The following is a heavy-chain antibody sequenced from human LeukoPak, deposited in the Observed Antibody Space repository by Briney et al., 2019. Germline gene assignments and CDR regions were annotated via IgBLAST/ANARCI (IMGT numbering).Heavy chain of an antibody. D-gene: IGHD6-19*01. CDR1: GFTFSSYA. V-gene: IGHV3-30*04. Sequence: GRSLRLSCAASGFTFSSYAMHWVRQAPGKGLEWVAVISYGGSNKYYADSVKGRFTISRDNSKNTLYLQMNSLRAEDTAVYYCAREIDPFGSGWYGGGDYWGQGTLVTVSS. CDR3: AREIDPFGSGWYGGGDY. CDR2: ISYGGSNK. J-gene: IGHJ4*02.